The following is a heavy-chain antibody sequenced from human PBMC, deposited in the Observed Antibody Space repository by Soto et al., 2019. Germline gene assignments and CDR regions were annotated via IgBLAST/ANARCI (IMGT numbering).Heavy chain of an antibody. CDR2: IIPIFGTA. CDR3: ARDRSNYYDSSGQKYYFDY. D-gene: IGHD3-22*01. CDR1: GGTFSSYA. J-gene: IGHJ4*02. Sequence: SVKVSCKASGGTFSSYAISWVRQAPGQGLEWMGGIIPIFGTANYAQKFQGRVTITADESTSTAYMELSSLRSEDTAVYYCARDRSNYYDSSGQKYYFDYWGQGTLVTVSS. V-gene: IGHV1-69*13.